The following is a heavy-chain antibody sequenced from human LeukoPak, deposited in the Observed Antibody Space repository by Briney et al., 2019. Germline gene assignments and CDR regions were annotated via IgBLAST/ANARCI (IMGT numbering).Heavy chain of an antibody. Sequence: PGGSLRLSCAASGFTVSTNCMTWVRQAPGKGLEWVSTIYSGGTTYYADSVMGRFTISRHNSRNTLYLQMNSLRAEDTAVCYCARVDTVMAYYFDLWGQGTLVTVSS. CDR2: IYSGGTT. V-gene: IGHV3-53*04. D-gene: IGHD5-18*01. CDR1: GFTVSTNC. J-gene: IGHJ4*02. CDR3: ARVDTVMAYYFDL.